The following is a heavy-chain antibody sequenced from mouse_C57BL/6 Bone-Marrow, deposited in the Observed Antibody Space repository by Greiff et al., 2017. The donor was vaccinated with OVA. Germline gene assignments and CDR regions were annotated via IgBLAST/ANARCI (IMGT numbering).Heavy chain of an antibody. V-gene: IGHV3-6*01. CDR1: GYSITSGYY. CDR3: AREIYYGNSWFAY. D-gene: IGHD2-1*01. CDR2: ISYDGSN. J-gene: IGHJ3*01. Sequence: ESGPGLVKPSQSLSLTCSVTGYSITSGYYWNWIRQFPGNKLEWMGYISYDGSNNYNPSLKNRISITRDTSKNQFFLKLNSVTTEDTATYYCAREIYYGNSWFAYWGQGTLVTVSA.